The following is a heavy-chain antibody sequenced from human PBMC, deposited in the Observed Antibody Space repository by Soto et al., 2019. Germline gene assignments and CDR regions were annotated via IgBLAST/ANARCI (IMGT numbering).Heavy chain of an antibody. CDR1: GASIGSYY. V-gene: IGHV4-59*01. CDR3: ARGGPGYAFDV. J-gene: IGHJ3*01. Sequence: QALLQESGPALVKPSETLTLTCTVSGASIGSYYWTWIRQSPGKRLEWVGYVRHSGDGYHPSLKSLVTISSDTSKNQVSLKMTNVTAADTAFYYCARGGPGYAFDVWGQGTFVVVS. CDR2: VRHSGD.